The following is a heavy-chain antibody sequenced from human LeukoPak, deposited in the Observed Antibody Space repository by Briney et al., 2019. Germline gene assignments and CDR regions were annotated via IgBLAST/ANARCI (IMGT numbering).Heavy chain of an antibody. V-gene: IGHV3-11*04. CDR2: ISSSGSTI. D-gene: IGHD1-26*01. CDR3: AREGDSGSLYAFDI. J-gene: IGHJ3*02. CDR1: GFTFSDYY. Sequence: PGGSLRLSCAASGFTFSDYYMSWIRQAPGKGLEWVSYISSSGSTIYYADSVKGRFTISRDNAKNSLYLQMNSLRAEDTAVYYCAREGDSGSLYAFDIWGQGTMVTVSS.